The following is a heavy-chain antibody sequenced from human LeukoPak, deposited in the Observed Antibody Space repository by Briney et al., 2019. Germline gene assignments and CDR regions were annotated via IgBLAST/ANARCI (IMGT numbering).Heavy chain of an antibody. D-gene: IGHD5-12*01. CDR3: ARADIVATIEDY. Sequence: ASVKVSCKASGYTFTSYGISWVRQAPGQGLEWMGWISAYNGNTNYAQKLQGRVTMTTDTSTSTAYTELRSLRSDDTAAYYCARADIVATIEDYWGRGTLVTVSS. J-gene: IGHJ4*02. CDR1: GYTFTSYG. CDR2: ISAYNGNT. V-gene: IGHV1-18*01.